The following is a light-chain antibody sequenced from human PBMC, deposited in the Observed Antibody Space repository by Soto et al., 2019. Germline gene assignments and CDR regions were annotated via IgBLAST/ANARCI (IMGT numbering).Light chain of an antibody. CDR3: QSYDNSLSGSWV. V-gene: IGLV1-40*01. J-gene: IGLJ3*02. CDR1: SSNIGAGFD. Sequence: QSVLTQPPSVSGAPGQRVTIPCTGSSSNIGAGFDVHWYHQIAGTAPKLLIYGNSNRPSGVPDRFSGSKSGTSASLAINGLQAEDEANYYCQSYDNSLSGSWVFGGGTKVTVL. CDR2: GNS.